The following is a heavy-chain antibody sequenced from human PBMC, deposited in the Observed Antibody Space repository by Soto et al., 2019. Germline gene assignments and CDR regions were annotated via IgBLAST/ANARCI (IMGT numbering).Heavy chain of an antibody. CDR2: MNPNSGNT. CDR1: GYTFTSYD. D-gene: IGHD4-17*01. J-gene: IGHJ5*02. V-gene: IGHV1-8*01. CDR3: AREMAADYGDYDWFDP. Sequence: ASVKVSCKASGYTFTSYDINWVRQATGQGLEWMGWMNPNSGNTGYAQKFQGRVTITADKSTSTAYMELSSLRSEDTAVYYCAREMAADYGDYDWFDPWGQGTLVTVSS.